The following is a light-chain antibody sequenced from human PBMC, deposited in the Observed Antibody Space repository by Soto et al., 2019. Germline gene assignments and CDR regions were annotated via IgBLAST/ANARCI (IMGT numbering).Light chain of an antibody. J-gene: IGLJ1*01. CDR3: SSYTGSSTLGV. V-gene: IGLV2-14*01. Sequence: QSVLTQPASVSGSPGQSITISCTGTSSDAGGYNYVSWYQQHPGTAPKLMIYEVSNRPSGVSNRFSGSKSGNTASLTISGLQAEDEADYYCSSYTGSSTLGVFXTGTKGTVL. CDR1: SSDAGGYNY. CDR2: EVS.